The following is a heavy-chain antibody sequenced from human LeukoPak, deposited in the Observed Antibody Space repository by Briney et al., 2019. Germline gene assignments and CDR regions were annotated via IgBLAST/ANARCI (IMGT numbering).Heavy chain of an antibody. V-gene: IGHV3-9*01. CDR3: ARDFCTGCNYYFYGMDV. J-gene: IGHJ6*02. CDR1: GFTFDDYV. CDR2: ISANSANI. Sequence: PGRSLRLSCAASGFTFDDYVMHSVRQAPGSGLECVSCISANSANIGYADSVKGRFTLSKDNAKNSLYLQMNSLRTEDTALYYCARDFCTGCNYYFYGMDVWGRGTTVTVSS. D-gene: IGHD2-2*01.